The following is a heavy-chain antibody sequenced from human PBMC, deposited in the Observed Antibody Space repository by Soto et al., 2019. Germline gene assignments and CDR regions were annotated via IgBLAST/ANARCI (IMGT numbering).Heavy chain of an antibody. D-gene: IGHD6-13*01. CDR1: GFTFSNSW. Sequence: GGSLRLSCAASGFTFSNSWMTWVRQAPGKGLEWVANMNQDGSEKYYEDSVKGRFTISRDNAKNSLSLQMNSLRAEDTAVYYCARDSYSSSRYDYWGQGTLVTVSS. J-gene: IGHJ4*02. CDR2: MNQDGSEK. V-gene: IGHV3-7*01. CDR3: ARDSYSSSRYDY.